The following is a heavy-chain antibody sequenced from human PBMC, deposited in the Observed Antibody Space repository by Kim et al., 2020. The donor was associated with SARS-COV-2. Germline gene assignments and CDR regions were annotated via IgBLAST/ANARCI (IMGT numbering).Heavy chain of an antibody. V-gene: IGHV4-31*03. CDR2: IYRSGST. CDR3: ARDLTPSTYAFDI. J-gene: IGHJ3*02. CDR1: GGSISSGSYY. Sequence: SETLSLTCTVSGGSISSGSYYWNWIRPHPGKGLEWIGYIYRSGSTYYNPSLKSRVTISVDTSKNQFSLTLSSVTAADTAVYYCARDLTPSTYAFDIWGQGTMVTVSS.